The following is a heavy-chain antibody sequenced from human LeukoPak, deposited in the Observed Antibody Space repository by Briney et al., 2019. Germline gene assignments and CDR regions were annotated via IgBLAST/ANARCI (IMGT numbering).Heavy chain of an antibody. V-gene: IGHV1-18*01. D-gene: IGHD3-22*01. CDR1: GYTFTSYG. CDR3: ARDYYYDSSGYYRSPGGLQD. J-gene: IGHJ4*02. Sequence: ASVKVSCKASGYTFTSYGISWVRQAPGQGLEWMGWISAYNGNTNYAQKLQGGVTMTTDTSTSTAYMELRSLRSDDTAVYYCARDYYYDSSGYYRSPGGLQDWGQGTLVTVSS. CDR2: ISAYNGNT.